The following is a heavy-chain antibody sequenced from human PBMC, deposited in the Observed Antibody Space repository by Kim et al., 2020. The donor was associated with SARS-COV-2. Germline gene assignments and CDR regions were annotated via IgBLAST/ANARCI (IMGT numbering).Heavy chain of an antibody. D-gene: IGHD2-8*02. J-gene: IGHJ5*02. CDR2: IYYTGTT. V-gene: IGHV4-39*01. Sequence: SETLSLTCTVSGVSISSSDYYWGWIRQPPGKGLEWIGRIYYTGTTYYNPSLKSRVTITIDTSKNQFSLKLTSVTDATVYYCARHGCTGGFCYFAPWGQGTLVTVSS. CDR1: GVSISSSDYY. CDR3: ARHGCTGGFCYFAP.